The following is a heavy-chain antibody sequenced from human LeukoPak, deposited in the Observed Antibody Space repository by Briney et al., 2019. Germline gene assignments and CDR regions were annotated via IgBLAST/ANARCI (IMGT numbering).Heavy chain of an antibody. CDR1: GYTLTELS. CDR2: FDPEDGET. D-gene: IGHD6-13*01. CDR3: ALYIAAAGGNWFDP. J-gene: IGHJ5*02. V-gene: IGHV1-24*01. Sequence: ASVKVSCKVSGYTLTELSMHWVRQAPGKGLEWMGGFDPEDGETIYAQKFQGRVTMTEDTSTDTAYMELSSLRSEDTAVYYCALYIAAAGGNWFDPWGQGTLVTVSS.